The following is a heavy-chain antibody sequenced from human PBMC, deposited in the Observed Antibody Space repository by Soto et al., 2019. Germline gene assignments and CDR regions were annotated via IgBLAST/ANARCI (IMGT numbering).Heavy chain of an antibody. CDR3: ARHVAVAGTGFDY. CDR1: GFTFSDYY. J-gene: IGHJ4*02. V-gene: IGHV3-11*06. D-gene: IGHD6-19*01. CDR2: ISSSSYT. Sequence: GGSLRLSCAASGFTFSDYYMSWIRQAPGKGLEWVSYISSSSYTNYADSVKGRFTISRDNAKNSLYLQMNSLRAEDTAVYYCARHVAVAGTGFDYWGQGTLVTVSS.